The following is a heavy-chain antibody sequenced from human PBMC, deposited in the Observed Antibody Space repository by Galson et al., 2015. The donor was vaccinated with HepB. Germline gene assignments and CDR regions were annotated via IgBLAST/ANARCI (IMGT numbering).Heavy chain of an antibody. J-gene: IGHJ6*02. CDR3: ARDYYQLLPSARTFGVDV. V-gene: IGHV3-21*06. CDR2: ISSGNSYI. D-gene: IGHD2-2*01. CDR1: GFTFSSYT. Sequence: SLRLSCAGSGFTFSSYTMNWVRQAPGKGLEWVASISSGNSYIYYTDSVRGRFTISRDNAKNSLYLQMNSLRTDDSAIYYCARDYYQLLPSARTFGVDVWGQGTAVIVSS.